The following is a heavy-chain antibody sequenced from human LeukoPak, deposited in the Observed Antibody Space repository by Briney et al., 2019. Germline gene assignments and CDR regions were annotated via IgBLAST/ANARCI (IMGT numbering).Heavy chain of an antibody. J-gene: IGHJ4*02. CDR3: ARWFSSGWAIDY. D-gene: IGHD6-19*01. CDR1: GFTFSSYG. CDR2: ISYDGSNK. Sequence: TGGSLRLSCAASGFTFSSYGMHWVRQAPGKGLEWVAVISYDGSNKYYADSVKGRFTISRDNSKNTLYLQMNSLRAEDTAVYYCARWFSSGWAIDYWGQGTLVTVSS. V-gene: IGHV3-30*03.